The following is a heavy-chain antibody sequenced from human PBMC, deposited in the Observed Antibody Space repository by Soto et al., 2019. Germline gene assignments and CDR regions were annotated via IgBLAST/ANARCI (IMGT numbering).Heavy chain of an antibody. D-gene: IGHD1-1*01. CDR2: ISGSGGST. Sequence: GGCLRLSCAAAAVALSSDAMSWVRQAPGKGLEWVSAISGSGGSTYYADSVKGRFTISRDNSKNTLYLQMNSLRAEDTAVYYCAXAGIGGTTFRGYLEYWGPGTLVTVSS. CDR1: AVALSSDA. CDR3: AXAGIGGTTFRGYLEY. J-gene: IGHJ4*01. V-gene: IGHV3-23*01.